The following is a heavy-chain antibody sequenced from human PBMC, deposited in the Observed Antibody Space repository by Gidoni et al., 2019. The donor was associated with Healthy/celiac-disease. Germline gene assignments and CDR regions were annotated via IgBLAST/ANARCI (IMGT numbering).Heavy chain of an antibody. Sequence: QVQLQQWGAGLLKPSETLSLTCAVYGGSFSGYYWSWIRKPPGKGLEWIGEINHSGSTNYNPSLKSRVTISVDTSKNQFSLKLSSVTAADTAVYYCARGRRTGYFDYWGQGTLVTVSS. J-gene: IGHJ4*02. CDR1: GGSFSGYY. V-gene: IGHV4-34*01. CDR3: ARGRRTGYFDY. CDR2: INHSGST.